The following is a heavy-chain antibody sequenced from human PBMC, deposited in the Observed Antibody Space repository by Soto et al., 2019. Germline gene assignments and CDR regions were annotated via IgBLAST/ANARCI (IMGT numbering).Heavy chain of an antibody. Sequence: GGSLRLSCAASGFTFSSYGMHWVRQAPGKGLEWVAVISSDGTSRFYADSVKGRFTISRDNSKNTLYLQMNSLRAEDTAMYYCAKVRVKDYYYYAMDAWGQGTTVTVSS. CDR2: ISSDGTSR. CDR3: AKVRVKDYYYYAMDA. J-gene: IGHJ6*02. CDR1: GFTFSSYG. D-gene: IGHD4-4*01. V-gene: IGHV3-30*18.